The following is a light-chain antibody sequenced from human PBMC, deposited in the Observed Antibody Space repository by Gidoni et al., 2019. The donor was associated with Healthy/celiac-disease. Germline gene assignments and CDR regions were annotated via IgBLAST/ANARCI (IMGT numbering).Light chain of an antibody. CDR2: GNS. CDR3: QSYDSSLSGPYV. Sequence: QSVLTQPPSVSGPPGQRVTISCTGSSSNIGAGYDVHWYQQLPGTAPNLLIYGNSNRPSGVPDRFSGSKSGTSASLAITGLQAEDEADYYCQSYDSSLSGPYVFGTGTKVTVL. V-gene: IGLV1-40*01. CDR1: SSNIGAGYD. J-gene: IGLJ1*01.